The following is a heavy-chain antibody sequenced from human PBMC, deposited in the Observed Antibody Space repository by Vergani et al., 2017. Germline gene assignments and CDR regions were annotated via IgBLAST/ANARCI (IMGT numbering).Heavy chain of an antibody. D-gene: IGHD3-16*02. CDR2: IRYDGSNK. Sequence: VQLVESGGGLVKPGGSLRLSCAASGFTFSSYGMHWVRQAPGKGLEWVAFIRYDGSNKYYADSVKGRFTISRDNSKNTLYLQMNSLRAEDTAVYYCAKDLDDCVWGSYHPGDYWGQGTLVTVSS. V-gene: IGHV3-30*02. CDR1: GFTFSSYG. CDR3: AKDLDDCVWGSYHPGDY. J-gene: IGHJ4*02.